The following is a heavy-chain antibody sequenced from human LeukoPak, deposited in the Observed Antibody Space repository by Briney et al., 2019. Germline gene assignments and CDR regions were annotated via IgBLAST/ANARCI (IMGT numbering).Heavy chain of an antibody. CDR1: GFTFSSYA. V-gene: IGHV3-23*01. CDR2: ITSSGAAT. J-gene: IGHJ4*02. D-gene: IGHD3-22*01. CDR3: AKDRPNYYGSNGHYYKLNGDC. Sequence: GGSLRLSCAASGFTFSSYAMSWVRQAPGKGLEWVSSITSSGAATYYADSVKGRFTISRDNSDNTLYLQMNSLRAEDTAIYYCAKDRPNYYGSNGHYYKLNGDCWGQGTLVTVSS.